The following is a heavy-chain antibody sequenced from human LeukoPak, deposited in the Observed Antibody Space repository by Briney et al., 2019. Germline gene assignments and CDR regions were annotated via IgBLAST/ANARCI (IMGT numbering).Heavy chain of an antibody. D-gene: IGHD2-2*01. V-gene: IGHV3-7*01. J-gene: IGHJ1*01. Sequence: PGGSPRLSCAASGFTFSNYWMSWVRQAPGKGLEWVANIKQDGSEKYYVDSVRGRFTISRDNAKISLYLQMNSLRAEDTAVYYCATYSSSNAREFQYWGQGTLVTVSS. CDR2: IKQDGSEK. CDR3: ATYSSSNAREFQY. CDR1: GFTFSNYW.